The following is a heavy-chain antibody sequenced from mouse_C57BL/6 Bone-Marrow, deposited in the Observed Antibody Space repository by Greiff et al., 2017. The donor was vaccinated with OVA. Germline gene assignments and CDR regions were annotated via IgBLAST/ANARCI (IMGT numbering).Heavy chain of an antibody. CDR3: ARDYGSPYYYAMDY. Sequence: QVQLQQPGAELVRPGSSVKLSCKASGYTFTSYWMHWVKQRPIQGLEWIGNIDPSDSETHYNQKFKDKATLNVDKSSSTAYMQLSSLTSEDSAVYYCARDYGSPYYYAMDYWGQGTSVTVSS. CDR2: IDPSDSET. J-gene: IGHJ4*01. CDR1: GYTFTSYW. D-gene: IGHD1-1*01. V-gene: IGHV1-52*01.